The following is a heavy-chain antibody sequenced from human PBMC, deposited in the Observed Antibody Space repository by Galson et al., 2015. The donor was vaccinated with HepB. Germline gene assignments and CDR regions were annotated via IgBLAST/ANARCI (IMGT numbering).Heavy chain of an antibody. J-gene: IGHJ5*02. D-gene: IGHD2-21*01. CDR3: ARGGGDLAYCGGDCYSWFDP. CDR1: GYTFTGYY. CDR2: INPNSGGT. Sequence: SVKVSCKASGYTFTGYYMHWVRQAPGQGLEWMGWINPNSGGTNYAQKFQGRVTMTRDTSISTAYMELSRLRSDDTAVYYCARGGGDLAYCGGDCYSWFDPWGQGTLVTVSS. V-gene: IGHV1-2*02.